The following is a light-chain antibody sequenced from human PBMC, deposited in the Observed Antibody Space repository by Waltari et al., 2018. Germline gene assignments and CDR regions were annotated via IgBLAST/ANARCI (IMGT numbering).Light chain of an antibody. CDR3: QRYNNWPPLT. V-gene: IGKV3-15*01. CDR1: QSVKDE. Sequence: EIVMTQSPGTLSASPGERVTLSCRASQSVKDELAWYQQKPGQAPRLLIYAASTRAADIPDRLSGSGSGTDFTLTISSLQAEDFAVYYCQRYNNWPPLTFGGGTKVEIK. CDR2: AAS. J-gene: IGKJ4*01.